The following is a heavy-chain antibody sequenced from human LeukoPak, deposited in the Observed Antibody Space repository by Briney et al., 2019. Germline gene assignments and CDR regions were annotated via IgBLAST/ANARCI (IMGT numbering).Heavy chain of an antibody. CDR2: IYHSGST. D-gene: IGHD5-18*01. CDR1: GGSISSGGYS. CDR3: ARDPDTALVTFFDY. V-gene: IGHV4-39*07. J-gene: IGHJ4*02. Sequence: PSETLSLTCAVSGGSISSGGYSWSWIRQTPGKGLEWIGSIYHSGSTYYNPSLKSRVTISVDTSKNQFSLKLSSVTAADTAVYYCARDPDTALVTFFDYWGQGTQVTVSS.